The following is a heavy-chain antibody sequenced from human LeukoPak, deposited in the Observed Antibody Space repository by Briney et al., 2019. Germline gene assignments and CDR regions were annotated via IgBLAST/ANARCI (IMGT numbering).Heavy chain of an antibody. CDR1: GFTFSSYE. Sequence: PGGSLRLSCAASGFTFSSYEMNWVRQAPGKGLEWVSYISSSGSTIYYADSVKGRFTISRDNAKNSLYLQMNSLRAEDTAVYYCARGIDYYDSSGYYPDYWGQGILVTVSS. V-gene: IGHV3-48*03. J-gene: IGHJ4*02. CDR3: ARGIDYYDSSGYYPDY. D-gene: IGHD3-22*01. CDR2: ISSSGSTI.